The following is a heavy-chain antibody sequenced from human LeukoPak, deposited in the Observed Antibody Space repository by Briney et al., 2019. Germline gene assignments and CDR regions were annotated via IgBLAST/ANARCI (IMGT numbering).Heavy chain of an antibody. CDR2: INHNGST. CDR1: GGSFSGYY. V-gene: IGHV4-34*01. CDR3: ARGYYYYGMDV. J-gene: IGHJ6*02. Sequence: PSETLSLTCAVYGGSFSGYYWSWIRQPPGKGLEWIGEINHNGSTNYNPSLKSRVTISVDTSKNQFSLKLSSVTAADTAVYYCARGYYYYGMDVWGQGTTVTVSS.